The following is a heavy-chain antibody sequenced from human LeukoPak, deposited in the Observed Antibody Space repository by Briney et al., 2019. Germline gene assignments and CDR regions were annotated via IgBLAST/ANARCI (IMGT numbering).Heavy chain of an antibody. CDR3: ARGLITMVRGVIITHFDY. CDR1: GGSISSYY. V-gene: IGHV4-59*01. CDR2: IYYSGST. J-gene: IGHJ4*02. Sequence: PSETLSLTCTVSGGSISSYYWSWIRQPPGKGLEWIGYIYYSGSTNYNPSLKSRATISVDTSKNQFSLKLSSVTAADTAVYYCARGLITMVRGVIITHFDYWGQGTLVTVSS. D-gene: IGHD3-10*01.